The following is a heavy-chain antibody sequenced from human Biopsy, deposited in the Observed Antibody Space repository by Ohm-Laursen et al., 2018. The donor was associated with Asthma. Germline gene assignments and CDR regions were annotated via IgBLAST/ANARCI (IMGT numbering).Heavy chain of an antibody. Sequence: GASVKVSCKASGDSFSNYAISWVRQAPGQGLEWMGGLIPVLGTPDHAQTFEGRVTITADESTSTAYMELGSLSSEDTAVYYCARGYSGSDRIVYYYSGLEVWGQGTTVTVSS. V-gene: IGHV1-69*13. CDR1: GDSFSNYA. J-gene: IGHJ6*02. CDR2: LIPVLGTP. D-gene: IGHD5-12*01. CDR3: ARGYSGSDRIVYYYSGLEV.